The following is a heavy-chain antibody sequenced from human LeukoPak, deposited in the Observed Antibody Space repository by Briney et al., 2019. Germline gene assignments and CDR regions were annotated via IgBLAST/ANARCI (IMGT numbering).Heavy chain of an antibody. Sequence: ASVKVSCKASGYTFTSYGISWVRQAPGQGLEWMGWISAYNGNTNYAQKLQGRVTMTTDTSTSTAYMELRSLRSDDTAVYYCARDEPLMGELRALDYYYYGRDVWGQGTTVTVSS. CDR2: ISAYNGNT. D-gene: IGHD3-16*01. CDR3: ARDEPLMGELRALDYYYYGRDV. CDR1: GYTFTSYG. V-gene: IGHV1-18*01. J-gene: IGHJ6*02.